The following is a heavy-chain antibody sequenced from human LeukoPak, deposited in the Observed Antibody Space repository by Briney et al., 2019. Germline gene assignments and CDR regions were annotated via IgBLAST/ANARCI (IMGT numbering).Heavy chain of an antibody. D-gene: IGHD1-26*01. CDR1: GGSIRSYY. V-gene: IGHV4-59*01. Sequence: SETLSLTCTVSGGSIRSYYWSWIRQPPGKGLEWIGYIYHSGRNDYNPSLKSRLTISLDTSNNQFSLRLSSVTAADTAVYYCARVGNWDPVYYFDFWGQGTPVTVSS. CDR2: IYHSGRN. CDR3: ARVGNWDPVYYFDF. J-gene: IGHJ4*02.